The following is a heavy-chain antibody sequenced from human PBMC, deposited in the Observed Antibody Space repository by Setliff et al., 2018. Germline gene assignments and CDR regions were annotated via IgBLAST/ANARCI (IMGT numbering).Heavy chain of an antibody. CDR2: IYYSGST. CDR3: ARDEGSSYFYGMDV. J-gene: IGHJ6*02. CDR1: GGSISTYY. Sequence: PSETLSLTCTVSGGSISTYYWTWIRQPPGKALEWIGYIYYSGSTNYNPSLQSRVTISVDTSKNQFSLKLSSVTAADTAVYYCARDEGSSYFYGMDVWGQGTTVTVSS. D-gene: IGHD6-13*01. V-gene: IGHV4-59*01.